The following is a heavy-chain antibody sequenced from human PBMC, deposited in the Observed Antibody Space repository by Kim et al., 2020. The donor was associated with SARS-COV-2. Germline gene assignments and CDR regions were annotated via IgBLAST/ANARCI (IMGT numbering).Heavy chain of an antibody. CDR1: GYSFTSYW. CDR3: ARLRYYASGSPVGWVDP. V-gene: IGHV5-51*01. Sequence: GESLKISCKGSGYSFTSYWIGWVRQMPGKGLEWMGITYPGDSDTRYSRSFQGQVTISADKSISSAYLQWSSLKASDTAMYYCARLRYYASGSPVGWVDPWGQGTLVTVSS. CDR2: TYPGDSDT. J-gene: IGHJ5*02. D-gene: IGHD3-10*01.